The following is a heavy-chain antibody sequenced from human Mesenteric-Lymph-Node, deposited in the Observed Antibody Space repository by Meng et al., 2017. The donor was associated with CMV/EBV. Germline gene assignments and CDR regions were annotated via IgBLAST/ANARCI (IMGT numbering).Heavy chain of an antibody. V-gene: IGHV4-59*12. D-gene: IGHD3-3*01. Sequence: GSLRLSCTVSGGSISSYYWSWIRQPPGKGLEWIGYIYYSGSTYYNPSLKSRVTISLDTSKNQFSLKLSSVTAADTALYYCARGDDKFFGVIIDDYWGQGTLVTVSS. CDR2: IYYSGST. J-gene: IGHJ4*02. CDR3: ARGDDKFFGVIIDDY. CDR1: GGSISSYY.